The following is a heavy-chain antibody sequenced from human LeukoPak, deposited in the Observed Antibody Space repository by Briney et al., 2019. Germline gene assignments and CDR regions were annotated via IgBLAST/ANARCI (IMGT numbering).Heavy chain of an antibody. CDR2: IRYDGSNK. D-gene: IGHD3-22*01. V-gene: IGHV3-30*02. CDR1: GFTFSIYG. J-gene: IGHJ4*02. CDR3: AKDLVTYDSSGYLNFDY. Sequence: PGGSLRLSCAASGFTFSIYGMHWVRQAPGKGLEWVAFIRYDGSNKYYADSVKGRFTISRDNSKNTLYLQMNSLRAEDTAVYYCAKDLVTYDSSGYLNFDYWGQGTLVTVSS.